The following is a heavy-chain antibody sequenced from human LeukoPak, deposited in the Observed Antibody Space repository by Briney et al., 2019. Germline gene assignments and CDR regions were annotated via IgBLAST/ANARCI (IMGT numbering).Heavy chain of an antibody. CDR1: GFTFSGSA. J-gene: IGHJ4*02. Sequence: GGSLRLSCAASGFTFSGSAMHWVRQASGKGLEWVGRIRSKANSYATAYAASVKGRFTISRDDSKNTAYLQMNSLKTEDTAVYYCARGVVTYPDYWDQGTLVTVSS. CDR2: IRSKANSYAT. D-gene: IGHD3-16*01. V-gene: IGHV3-73*01. CDR3: ARGVVTYPDY.